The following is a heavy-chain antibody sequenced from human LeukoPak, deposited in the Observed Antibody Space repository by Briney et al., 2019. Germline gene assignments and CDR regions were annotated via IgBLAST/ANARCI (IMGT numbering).Heavy chain of an antibody. CDR2: INPNSGGT. J-gene: IGHJ4*02. CDR3: ARVDGSGLDY. V-gene: IGHV1-2*02. Sequence: ASVKVSCKASGYSFTGHYMHWVRQAPGQGLEWMGWINPNSGGTNYAQKFQGRVTMTRDTYISTAYMELSRLRSDDMAVYYCARVDGSGLDYWGQGTLLTVSS. D-gene: IGHD3-10*01. CDR1: GYSFTGHY.